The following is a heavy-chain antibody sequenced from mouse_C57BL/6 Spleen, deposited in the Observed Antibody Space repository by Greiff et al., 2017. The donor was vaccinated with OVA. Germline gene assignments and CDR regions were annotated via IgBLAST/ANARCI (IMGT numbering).Heavy chain of an antibody. CDR2: IDPETGGT. J-gene: IGHJ2*01. V-gene: IGHV1-15*01. CDR3: TREKRYFDY. CDR1: GYTFTDYE. Sequence: QVQLQQSGAELVRPGASVTLSCKASGYTFTDYEMHWVKQTPVHGLEWIGAIDPETGGTAYNQKFKGKAILTADKSSSTAYMELRSLTSEDSAVYYCTREKRYFDYWGQGTTLTVSS.